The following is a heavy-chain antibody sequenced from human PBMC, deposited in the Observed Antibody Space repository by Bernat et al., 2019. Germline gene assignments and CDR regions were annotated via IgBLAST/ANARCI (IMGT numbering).Heavy chain of an antibody. V-gene: IGHV3-73*02. CDR3: STGGYYFDY. J-gene: IGHJ4*02. CDR1: GFTFSGSA. CDR2: IRSRVDGGTI. Sequence: EVQLVESGGGLVQPGGSLKLSCAASGFTFSGSAMHWVRQASGKGLEWVGRIRSRVDGGTIDYAAPVKGRFSISRDDSKNTVFLQMNSLKTEDTAVYYCSTGGYYFDYWGQGTLVTVSS. D-gene: IGHD3-16*01.